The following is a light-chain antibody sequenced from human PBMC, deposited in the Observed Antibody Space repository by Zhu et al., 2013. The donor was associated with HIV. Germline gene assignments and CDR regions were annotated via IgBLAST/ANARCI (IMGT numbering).Light chain of an antibody. J-gene: IGLJ1*01. CDR3: QSYDGGLSGSV. CDR2: GNT. Sequence: QSVLTQPPSLSGAPGQRVIISCSGSGSNIGQGFDVHWYQQVPGTAPKLLIFGNTNRPSGVPDRFSASRSGTSASLATTGLQAEDEADYYCQSYDGGLSGSVFGTGTKVTVL. V-gene: IGLV1-40*01. CDR1: GSNIGQGFD.